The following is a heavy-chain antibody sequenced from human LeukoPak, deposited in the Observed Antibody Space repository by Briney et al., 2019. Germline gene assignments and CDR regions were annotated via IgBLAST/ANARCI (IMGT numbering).Heavy chain of an antibody. Sequence: ASVKVSCKASGYIFSSYGISWVRQAPGQGLEWMGWIDTNTGNPTYAQGFTGQFVFSLDTSVSTAYLQISSLKAEDSAVYYCASARMLRGIYEAFDLWGQGTMVTVSS. CDR2: IDTNTGNP. J-gene: IGHJ3*01. D-gene: IGHD3-10*01. CDR1: GYIFSSYG. V-gene: IGHV7-4-1*02. CDR3: ASARMLRGIYEAFDL.